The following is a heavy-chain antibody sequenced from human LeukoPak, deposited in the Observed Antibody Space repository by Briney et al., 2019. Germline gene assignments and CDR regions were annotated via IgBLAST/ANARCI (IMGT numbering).Heavy chain of an antibody. Sequence: GGSLRLSCAASGFTFSTYSMDWVRQAPGKGLEWVSYISVSSNTIYYADSVKGRFTISRDNSKNTLYLQMNSLRAEDTALYYCANNYYDTNWGSFDMWGQGTMVTVSS. J-gene: IGHJ3*02. CDR2: ISVSSNTI. D-gene: IGHD3-22*01. CDR1: GFTFSTYS. CDR3: ANNYYDTNWGSFDM. V-gene: IGHV3-48*01.